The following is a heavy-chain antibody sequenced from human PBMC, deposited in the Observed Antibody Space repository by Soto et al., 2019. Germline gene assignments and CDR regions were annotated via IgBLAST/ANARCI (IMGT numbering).Heavy chain of an antibody. V-gene: IGHV3-9*01. Sequence: GGSLRLSCAASGFTFDDYAMHWVRQAPGKGLEWVSGISWNSGSIGYADSVKGRFTISRDNAKNSLYLQMNSLRAEDTALYYCAKGRYYDFWSALDVWGQGTTVTVSS. CDR1: GFTFDDYA. CDR2: ISWNSGSI. J-gene: IGHJ6*02. CDR3: AKGRYYDFWSALDV. D-gene: IGHD3-3*01.